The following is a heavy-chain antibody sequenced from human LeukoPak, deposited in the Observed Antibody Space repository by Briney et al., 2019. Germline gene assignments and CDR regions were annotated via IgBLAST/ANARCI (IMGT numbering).Heavy chain of an antibody. Sequence: PGGSLRLSCAASGFVFSSYEMNWVRQAPGKGLEWVSYSSRSGSIIYYADSVKGRFTISRDNAKNSLYLQMNSLRAGDTAVYYCARDLGGNYVWGQGTLVTVSS. CDR3: ARDLGGNYV. V-gene: IGHV3-48*03. J-gene: IGHJ4*02. D-gene: IGHD1-7*01. CDR1: GFVFSSYE. CDR2: SSRSGSII.